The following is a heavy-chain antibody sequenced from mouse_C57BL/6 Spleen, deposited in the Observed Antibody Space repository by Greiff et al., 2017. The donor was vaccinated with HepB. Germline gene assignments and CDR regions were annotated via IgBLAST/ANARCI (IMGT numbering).Heavy chain of an antibody. CDR2: ISYDGSN. CDR3: ARELIVYFDY. CDR1: GYSITSGYY. D-gene: IGHD2-4*01. J-gene: IGHJ2*01. V-gene: IGHV3-6*01. Sequence: EVKLMESGPGLVKPSQSLSLTCSVTGYSITSGYYWNWIRQFPGNKLEWMGYISYDGSNNYNPSLKNRISITRDTSKNQFFLKLNSVTTEDTATYYCARELIVYFDYWGQGTTLTVSS.